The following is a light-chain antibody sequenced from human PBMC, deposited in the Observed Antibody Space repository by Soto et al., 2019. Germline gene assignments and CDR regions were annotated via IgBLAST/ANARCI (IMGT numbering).Light chain of an antibody. J-gene: IGKJ1*01. CDR1: QSVSSY. CDR2: DAS. Sequence: EIVLTQSPATLSLSPGERATLSCRASQSVSSYLAWYQQKPAQAPRLLIYDASNSATGIPARFSGSGSGTDFTLTISSLEHEDFVVYYCQQRSDWPWTFGQGTKVDIK. CDR3: QQRSDWPWT. V-gene: IGKV3-11*01.